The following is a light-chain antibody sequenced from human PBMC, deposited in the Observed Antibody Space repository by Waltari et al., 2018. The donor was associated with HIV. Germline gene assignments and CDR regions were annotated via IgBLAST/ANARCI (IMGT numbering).Light chain of an antibody. CDR2: EVS. V-gene: IGLV2-23*02. J-gene: IGLJ3*02. CDR3: CSYAGSTNWV. CDR1: RSDVGTYNL. Sequence: QSALTQPASVSGSPGQSITISCTGTRSDVGTYNLVSWYQQRPCKAPTLIMSEVSQRHAGVSNHFAGSKSANTASLTISGLQAEDEADYYCCSYAGSTNWVFGGGTKLTVL.